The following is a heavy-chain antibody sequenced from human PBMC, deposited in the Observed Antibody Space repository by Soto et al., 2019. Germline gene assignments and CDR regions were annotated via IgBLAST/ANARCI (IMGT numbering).Heavy chain of an antibody. J-gene: IGHJ4*02. CDR2: INAGNGNT. V-gene: IGHV1-3*05. Sequence: QVQLVQSGAEEKKPGASVKVSCKASGYTFTSYAMHWVRQAPGQRLEWMGWINAGNGNTKYSQKFQGRVTITRDTSASTAYMELSSVSSEDTAVYYCARSIVVVTALDYWGQGTLVTVSS. CDR3: ARSIVVVTALDY. D-gene: IGHD2-21*02. CDR1: GYTFTSYA.